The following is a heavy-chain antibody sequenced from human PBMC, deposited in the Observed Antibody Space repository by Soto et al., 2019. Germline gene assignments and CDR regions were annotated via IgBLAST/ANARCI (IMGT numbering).Heavy chain of an antibody. CDR1: GGSITGYH. CDR3: ARGLKDSNYMSIYYDYHVNV. Sequence: SETLSHTCTVSGGSITGYHWTWIRQPPGKGLEWIGYVHSTGSTNYNPSLNSRVAISIDTSKNQFSLQLTSVTAADTAMYYCARGLKDSNYMSIYYDYHVNVWGKGTTVTVSS. V-gene: IGHV4-59*08. J-gene: IGHJ6*03. CDR2: VHSTGST. D-gene: IGHD4-4*01.